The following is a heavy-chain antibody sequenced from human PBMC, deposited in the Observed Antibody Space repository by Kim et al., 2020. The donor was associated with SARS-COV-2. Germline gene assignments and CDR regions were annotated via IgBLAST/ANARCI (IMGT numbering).Heavy chain of an antibody. CDR1: GYSISSGYY. V-gene: IGHV4-38-2*02. D-gene: IGHD2-2*01. CDR3: QWFVVVPAAIVDY. J-gene: IGHJ4*02. CDR2: IYHSGST. Sequence: SETLSLTCTVSGYSISSGYYWGWIRQPPGKGLEWIGSIYHSGSTYYNPSLKSRVTISVDTSKNQFSLKLSSVTAADTVVYYCQWFVVVPAAIVDYWGQGTLVTFSS.